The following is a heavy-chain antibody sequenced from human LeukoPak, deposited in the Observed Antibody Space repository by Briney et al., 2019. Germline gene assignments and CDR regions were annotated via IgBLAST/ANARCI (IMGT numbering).Heavy chain of an antibody. Sequence: GGSLRLSCAASGFTFSTSWMHWVRQAPGKGLEWVANIKEDGSEKYHADSVKGRFSISRDNPKNSLFLQMNSLRSEDTAVYHCARFGSASWTRYFDPWGQGTLVTVSS. J-gene: IGHJ5*02. CDR2: IKEDGSEK. CDR3: ARFGSASWTRYFDP. CDR1: GFTFSTSW. D-gene: IGHD3/OR15-3a*01. V-gene: IGHV3-7*03.